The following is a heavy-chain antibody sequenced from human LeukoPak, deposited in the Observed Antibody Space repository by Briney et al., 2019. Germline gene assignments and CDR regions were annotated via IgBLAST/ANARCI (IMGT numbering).Heavy chain of an antibody. V-gene: IGHV6-1*01. Sequence: SQTLSLTCAISGDSVSSNSAAWNWIRQSPSRGLEWLGRTYYRSKWYNDYAVSVKSRITINPDTSKNQFSLQLNSVTPEDTAVYYCARDLCSSTSCYTRNWFDPWGQGTLVTVSS. CDR2: TYYRSKWYN. CDR3: ARDLCSSTSCYTRNWFDP. J-gene: IGHJ5*02. CDR1: GDSVSSNSAA. D-gene: IGHD2-2*02.